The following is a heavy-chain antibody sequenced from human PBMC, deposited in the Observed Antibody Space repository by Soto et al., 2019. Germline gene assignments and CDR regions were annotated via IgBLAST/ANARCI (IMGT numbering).Heavy chain of an antibody. J-gene: IGHJ4*02. V-gene: IGHV3-72*01. CDR1: GFTFSEHY. CDR3: AREDNWNYGFAFDY. CDR2: IKNKANSYTT. Sequence: GGSLRLSCAASGFTFSEHYMDWVRQAPWKGLEWVGRIKNKANSYTTEYAAPVKGRFIISRDNAKNSLYLQMNSLRDEDTAVYYCAREDNWNYGFAFDYWGQGTLVTVSS. D-gene: IGHD1-7*01.